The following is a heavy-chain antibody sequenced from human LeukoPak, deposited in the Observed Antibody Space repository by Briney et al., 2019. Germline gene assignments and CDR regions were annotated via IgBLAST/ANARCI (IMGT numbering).Heavy chain of an antibody. Sequence: ASVKVSCKASGYTFTSYDINWVRQATGQGLEWMGWINAGNGNTKYSQEFQGRVTITRDTSASTAYMELSSLRSEDMAVYYCARQSYSSSWYEFDYWGQGTLVTVSS. V-gene: IGHV1-3*03. D-gene: IGHD6-13*01. CDR1: GYTFTSYD. CDR3: ARQSYSSSWYEFDY. CDR2: INAGNGNT. J-gene: IGHJ4*02.